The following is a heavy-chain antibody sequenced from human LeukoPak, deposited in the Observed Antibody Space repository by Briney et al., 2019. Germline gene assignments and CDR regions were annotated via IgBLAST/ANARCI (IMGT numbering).Heavy chain of an antibody. D-gene: IGHD3-22*01. CDR1: GGSISSYY. CDR2: IYTSGST. CDR3: ARTRFGDYYDSSGPPRNYYYHMDV. V-gene: IGHV4-4*09. Sequence: SETLSLTCTVSGGSISSYYWSWLRQPPGKGLEWIGYIYTSGSTNYNPSLKSRVTISVDTSKNQFSLKLSSVTAADTAVYYCARTRFGDYYDSSGPPRNYYYHMDVWGKGTTVTVSS. J-gene: IGHJ6*03.